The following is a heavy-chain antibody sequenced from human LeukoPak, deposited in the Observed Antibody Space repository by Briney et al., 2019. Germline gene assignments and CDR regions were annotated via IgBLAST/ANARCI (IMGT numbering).Heavy chain of an antibody. D-gene: IGHD2-2*01. CDR1: GYTFTSYG. J-gene: IGHJ4*02. CDR3: ARVRVVVPAALIGGFGY. CDR2: ISAYNGNT. V-gene: IGHV1-18*01. Sequence: GASVKASCKASGYTFTSYGISWVRQAPGQGLEWMGWISAYNGNTNYAQKLQGRVTMTTDTSTSTAYMELRSLRSDDTAVYYCARVRVVVPAALIGGFGYWGQGTLVTVSS.